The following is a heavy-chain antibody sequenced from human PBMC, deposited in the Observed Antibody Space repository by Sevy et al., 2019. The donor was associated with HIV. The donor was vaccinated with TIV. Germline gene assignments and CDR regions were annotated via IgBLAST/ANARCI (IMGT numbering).Heavy chain of an antibody. CDR1: GFTFSKYS. J-gene: IGHJ4*02. Sequence: GGSLRLSCAASGFTFSKYSMSWVRQPPGKGLGWVSTLSFGCGEINYADSVKGRFTISRDNSKSSVYLQMNNLRPEDTAAYYCAREGCTKPHDYWGQGTLVTVSS. CDR2: LSFGCGEI. V-gene: IGHV3-23*01. CDR3: AREGCTKPHDY. D-gene: IGHD2-8*01.